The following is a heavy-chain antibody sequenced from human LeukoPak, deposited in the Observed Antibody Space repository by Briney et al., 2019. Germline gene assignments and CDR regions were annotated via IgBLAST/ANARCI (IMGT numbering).Heavy chain of an antibody. V-gene: IGHV3-30*18. D-gene: IGHD4-17*01. CDR2: ISYDGSNK. J-gene: IGHJ4*02. CDR3: AKDPHDYGEGEDGY. CDR1: GFTFSSYG. Sequence: GRSLRLSCAASGFTFSSYGMHWVRQAPGKGLEWVAVISYDGSNKYYADSVKGRFTISRDNSKNTLYLQMNSLRAEDTAVYYCAKDPHDYGEGEDGYWGQGTLVTVSS.